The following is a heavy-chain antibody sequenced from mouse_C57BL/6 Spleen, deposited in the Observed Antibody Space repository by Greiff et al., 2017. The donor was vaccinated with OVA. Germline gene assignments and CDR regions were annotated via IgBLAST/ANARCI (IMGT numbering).Heavy chain of an antibody. CDR3: AREGAPTTVVATRYFDY. CDR1: GYTFTSYW. V-gene: IGHV1-64*01. D-gene: IGHD1-1*01. J-gene: IGHJ2*01. Sequence: QVQLQQPGAELVKPGASVKLSCKASGYTFTSYWMHWVKQRPGQGLEWIGMIHPNSGSTNYNEKFKSKTTLTVDKSSSTAYMQLSSLTSEDSAVYYCAREGAPTTVVATRYFDYWGQGTTLTVSS. CDR2: IHPNSGST.